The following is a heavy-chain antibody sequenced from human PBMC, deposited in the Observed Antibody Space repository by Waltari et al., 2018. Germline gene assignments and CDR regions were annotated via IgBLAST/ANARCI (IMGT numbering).Heavy chain of an antibody. CDR1: GVSLSDCY. CDR3: VSGPRDKWVGRYSGEFFHH. J-gene: IGHJ1*01. Sequence: QVELQQWGAGLFRPSETLSLTCAVYGVSLSDCYWTWIRQPLGKGLEWIGENNLGEVTYYNPSLEGRVTILLDKSKNQFSLHLVSVTAADTARYYCVSGPRDKWVGRYSGEFFHHWGPGTLVTVSS. CDR2: NNLGEVT. D-gene: IGHD6-19*01. V-gene: IGHV4-34*02.